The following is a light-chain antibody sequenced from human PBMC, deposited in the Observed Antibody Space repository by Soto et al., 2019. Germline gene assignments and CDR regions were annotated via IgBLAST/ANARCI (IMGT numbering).Light chain of an antibody. Sequence: DSQMTQSPSTLSASVGERVTITCRASQSISAWLAWYQQKPGKAPKLLIYKASNVESGVPSRFSGSGSGTEFTLTISSLQPDDFATYYCQQYHSYPPTFGHGIRLEIK. CDR1: QSISAW. CDR3: QQYHSYPPT. CDR2: KAS. J-gene: IGKJ5*01. V-gene: IGKV1-5*03.